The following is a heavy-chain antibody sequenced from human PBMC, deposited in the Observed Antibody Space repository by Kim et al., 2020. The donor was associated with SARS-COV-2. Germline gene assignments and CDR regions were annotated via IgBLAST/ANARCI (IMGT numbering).Heavy chain of an antibody. CDR3: ARLKEGSSLYFFDS. D-gene: IGHD6-13*01. V-gene: IGHV4-61*07. J-gene: IGHJ4*02. Sequence: PSLKRRLTMSVDTPKNQFSLKLASVTAADTAFYYCARLKEGSSLYFFDSWGQGTLVTVSS.